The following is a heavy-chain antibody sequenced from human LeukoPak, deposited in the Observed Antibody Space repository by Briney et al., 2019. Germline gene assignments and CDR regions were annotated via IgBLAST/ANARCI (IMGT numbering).Heavy chain of an antibody. CDR3: ARDHRSRSGYEAVAGDAFDI. D-gene: IGHD6-19*01. CDR1: GGSISSYY. J-gene: IGHJ3*02. CDR2: IYTSGST. V-gene: IGHV4-4*07. Sequence: PSETLSLTCTVSGGSISSYYWSWIRQPAGKGLEWIGLIYTSGSTNYNPSLKSRVPISADKSKNQFFLKLSSVTDEDTAVYYCARDHRSRSGYEAVAGDAFDIWGRGTMVTVSS.